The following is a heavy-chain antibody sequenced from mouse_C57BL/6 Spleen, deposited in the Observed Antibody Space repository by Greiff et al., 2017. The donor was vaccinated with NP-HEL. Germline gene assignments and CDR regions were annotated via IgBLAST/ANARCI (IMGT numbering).Heavy chain of an antibody. J-gene: IGHJ4*01. D-gene: IGHD3-2*02. CDR2: INPYNGGT. CDR3: ARPSGYKNAMDY. CDR1: GYTFTDYY. V-gene: IGHV1-19*01. Sequence: VQLQQSGPELVKPGASVKMSCKASGYTFTDYYMNWVKQSHGKSLEWIGVINPYNGGTSYNQKFKGKATLTVDKSSSTAYMELNSLTSEDSAVYYCARPSGYKNAMDYWGQGTSVTVSS.